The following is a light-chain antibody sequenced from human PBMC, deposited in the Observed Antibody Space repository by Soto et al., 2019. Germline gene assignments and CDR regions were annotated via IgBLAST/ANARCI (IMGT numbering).Light chain of an antibody. J-gene: IGKJ1*01. CDR2: WAS. CDR1: QGIGNA. V-gene: IGKV1-6*01. Sequence: AIQMTQSPSSLSASVGDRVTISCRASQGIGNAVGWYQQQPGKHPKVLVYWASNLPSGVPPRFSGSGSGTEFTLAISSLQPEDTATYYCLQDTNTPRTFGQGPTVDIK. CDR3: LQDTNTPRT.